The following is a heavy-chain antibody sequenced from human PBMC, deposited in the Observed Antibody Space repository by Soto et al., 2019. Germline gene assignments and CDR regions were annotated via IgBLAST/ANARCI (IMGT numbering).Heavy chain of an antibody. J-gene: IGHJ4*02. V-gene: IGHV2-5*02. CDR1: GFSLSTSGVG. D-gene: IGHD4-17*01. CDR2: IYWDDDK. CDR3: AHMGDYGDYFDY. Sequence: QITLKESGPTLVKLTQTLTLTCTFSGFSLSTSGVGVGWIRQPPGKALQWLALIYWDDDKRYSPSLKSRLTITKDTSKNQVVLTMTNIDPVYTATYYCAHMGDYGDYFDYLGQGPLVSVSS.